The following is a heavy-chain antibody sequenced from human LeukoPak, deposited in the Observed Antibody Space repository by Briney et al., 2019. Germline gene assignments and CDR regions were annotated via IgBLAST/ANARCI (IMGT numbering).Heavy chain of an antibody. D-gene: IGHD5-18*01. J-gene: IGHJ4*02. CDR2: INNDGSST. CDR3: CAYSHGRPYH. Sequence: PGGSLRLSCAASAFTFSGYWMDWVRQAPGKGLVWVARINNDGSSTTYADSVKGRFTISRDNAKNTLYLQMNSLRVEDTAAYYCCAYSHGRPYHWGQGTLVTVSS. CDR1: AFTFSGYW. V-gene: IGHV3-74*01.